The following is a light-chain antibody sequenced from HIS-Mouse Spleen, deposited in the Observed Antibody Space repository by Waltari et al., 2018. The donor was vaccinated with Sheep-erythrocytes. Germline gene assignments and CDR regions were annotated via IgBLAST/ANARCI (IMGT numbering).Light chain of an antibody. V-gene: IGLV2-23*01. CDR3: CSYAGSSTPWV. Sequence: QSALTQPASVSGSPGQSITLPRTGTSSDVRGYNLVSWYHQHPGKAPKLMIYEGSKRPSGVSNRFSGSKSGNTASLTISGLQAEDEADYYCCSYAGSSTPWVFGGGTKLTVL. CDR2: EGS. CDR1: SSDVRGYNL. J-gene: IGLJ3*02.